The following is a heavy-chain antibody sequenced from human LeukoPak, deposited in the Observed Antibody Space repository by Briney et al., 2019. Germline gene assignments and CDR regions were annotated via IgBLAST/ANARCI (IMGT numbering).Heavy chain of an antibody. CDR3: ARDQYDILTGYSSFDY. J-gene: IGHJ4*02. D-gene: IGHD3-9*01. V-gene: IGHV3-21*01. CDR1: GFTFSSYS. Sequence: GGSLRHSCAASGFTFSSYSMNWVRQAPGKGLEWVSSISSSSSYIYYADSVKGRFTISRDNAKNSLYLQMNSLRAEDTAVYYCARDQYDILTGYSSFDYWGQGTLVTVSS. CDR2: ISSSSSYI.